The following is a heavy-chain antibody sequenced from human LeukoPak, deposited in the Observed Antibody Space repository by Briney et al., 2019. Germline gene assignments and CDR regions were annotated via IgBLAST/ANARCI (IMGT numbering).Heavy chain of an antibody. CDR3: ASRYTSAWNGIDY. CDR2: IYYSGST. D-gene: IGHD6-19*01. V-gene: IGHV4-59*01. Sequence: SETLSLTCTVSGGSISSYYWSWIRQPPGKGLEWIGYIYYSGSTNYNPSLKSRVTISVDTSKNQFSLKLSSVTAADTAVYYCASRYTSAWNGIDYWGQGTLVTVSS. CDR1: GGSISSYY. J-gene: IGHJ4*02.